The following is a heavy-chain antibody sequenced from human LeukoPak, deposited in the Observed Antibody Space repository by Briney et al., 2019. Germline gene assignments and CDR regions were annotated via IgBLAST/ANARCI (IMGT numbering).Heavy chain of an antibody. CDR3: VRCWYNSGYYPNY. D-gene: IGHD6-19*01. V-gene: IGHV3-72*01. CDR1: GFTFSDHF. CDR2: SINKASSYTT. Sequence: GGSLTLSSAVSGFTFSDHFMDWVRQAPGKGLEWVGRSINKASSYTTEYAASVKGRFIISRDDSKNALYLQMNGLKTEDTAVYYCVRCWYNSGYYPNYWGQGTLVTVSS. J-gene: IGHJ4*02.